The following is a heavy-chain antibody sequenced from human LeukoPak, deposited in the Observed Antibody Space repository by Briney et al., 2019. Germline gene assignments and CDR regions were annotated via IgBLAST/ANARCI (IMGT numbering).Heavy chain of an antibody. CDR2: IRYDGSNK. CDR1: GFTFSSYG. J-gene: IGHJ5*02. Sequence: PGGSLRLSCAASGFTFSSYGMHWVRQAPGKGLEWVAFIRYDGSNKYYADSVKGRFTISRDNSKNTLYLQKNSLRAEDTAVYYCATVVQVRSGSSISNWFDPWGQGTLVTVSS. V-gene: IGHV3-30*02. CDR3: ATVVQVRSGSSISNWFDP. D-gene: IGHD3-10*01.